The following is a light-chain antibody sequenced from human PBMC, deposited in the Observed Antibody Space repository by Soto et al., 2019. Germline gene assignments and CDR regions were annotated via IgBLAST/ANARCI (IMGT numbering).Light chain of an antibody. V-gene: IGLV2-14*01. J-gene: IGLJ2*01. CDR3: SSYATGNTLL. CDR2: EVT. Sequence: QSALTQPASVSGSPGQSITISCTGTSSDIGGSKYVSWYQQDPGKAPKLLIYEVTNRPSGVSDRFSGSKSDNTASLTISGLQAEDDAHYYCSSYATGNTLLFGGGTKVTVL. CDR1: SSDIGGSKY.